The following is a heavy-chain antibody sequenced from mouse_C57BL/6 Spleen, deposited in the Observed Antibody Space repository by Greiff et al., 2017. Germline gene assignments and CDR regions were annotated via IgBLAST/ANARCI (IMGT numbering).Heavy chain of an antibody. J-gene: IGHJ2*01. CDR1: GYTFTSYW. CDR3: ARSEGNYYFDY. CDR2: IDPSDGYT. D-gene: IGHD2-1*01. Sequence: QVQLQQPGAELVMPGASVKLSCKASGYTFTSYWMHWLKQRPGQGLELIGEIDPSDGYTNYNPKFKDNSTLTVAKSSSTAYLQLISLTSEDSAVYYCARSEGNYYFDYWGQGTTLTVSS. V-gene: IGHV1-69*01.